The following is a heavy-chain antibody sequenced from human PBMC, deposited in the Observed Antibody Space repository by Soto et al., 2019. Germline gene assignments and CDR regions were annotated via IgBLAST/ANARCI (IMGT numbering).Heavy chain of an antibody. CDR2: IDVAKGYT. D-gene: IGHD3-9*01. CDR3: AKAGWVTTRRLGP. V-gene: IGHV1-3*01. Sequence: QVQLVQSGAEVKKPGASVKVSCKASGFTFTDYGFHWVRQAPGQRLEWMECIDVAKGYTKYSQKFQDRVIMTRDTSACTGYMELNSLRSEDTAVYSCAKAGWVTTRRLGPWGQVAMFTVA. J-gene: IGHJ5*02. CDR1: GFTFTDYG.